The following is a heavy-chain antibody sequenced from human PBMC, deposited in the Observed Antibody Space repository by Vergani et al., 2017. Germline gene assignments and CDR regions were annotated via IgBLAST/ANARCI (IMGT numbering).Heavy chain of an antibody. D-gene: IGHD3-3*01. J-gene: IGHJ4*02. V-gene: IGHV4-61*02. CDR2: IYTSGST. CDR1: GGSISSGSYY. Sequence: QVQLQESGPGLVKPSQTLSLTCTVSGGSISSGSYYWSWIRQPAGKGLEWIGRIYTSGSTNYNPSLKSRVTMSVDTSKNQFSLKLSSVTAADTAVYYCARGITIFGVVIIRAFDYWGQGTLVTVSS. CDR3: ARGITIFGVVIIRAFDY.